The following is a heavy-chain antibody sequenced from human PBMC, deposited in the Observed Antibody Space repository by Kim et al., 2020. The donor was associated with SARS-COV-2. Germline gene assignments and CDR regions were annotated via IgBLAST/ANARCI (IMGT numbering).Heavy chain of an antibody. D-gene: IGHD6-13*01. CDR2: IYYSGST. CDR3: ARVGYSSSWYAAAVYYYGMDV. J-gene: IGHJ6*02. Sequence: SETLSLTCTVSGGSISSSSYYWGWIRQPPGKGLEWIGSIYYSGSTYYNPSLKSRVTISVDTSKNQFSLKLSSVTAADTAVYYCARVGYSSSWYAAAVYYYGMDVWGQGTTVTVSS. V-gene: IGHV4-39*01. CDR1: GGSISSSSYY.